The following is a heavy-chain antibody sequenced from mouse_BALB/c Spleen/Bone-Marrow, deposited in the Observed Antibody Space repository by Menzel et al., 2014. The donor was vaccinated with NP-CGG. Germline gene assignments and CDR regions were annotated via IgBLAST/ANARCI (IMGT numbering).Heavy chain of an antibody. Sequence: VQLKESGAELVKPGASVKLSCTASGFNIXDTYMHWGRQRPEQGLEWIGRIDPANGNTKYDPKFQGKATITADTSPNTAYLQLSSLTSEDTAVYYCASYYYGRSSFTYWGQGTLVTVSA. J-gene: IGHJ3*01. D-gene: IGHD1-1*01. CDR1: GFNIXDTY. CDR3: ASYYYGRSSFTY. V-gene: IGHV14-3*02. CDR2: IDPANGNT.